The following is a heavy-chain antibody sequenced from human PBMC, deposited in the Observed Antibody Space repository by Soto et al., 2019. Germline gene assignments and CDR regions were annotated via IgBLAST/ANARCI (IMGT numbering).Heavy chain of an antibody. J-gene: IGHJ5*02. D-gene: IGHD6-13*01. CDR2: IYYSGST. CDR1: GGSISSSSYY. V-gene: IGHV4-39*01. CDR3: ARQVPRGLSRQLRERGNLSWGGNWFDP. Sequence: QLQLQESGPGLVKPSETLSLTCTVSGGSISSSSYYWGWIRQPPGKGLEWIGSIYYSGSTYYNPSLKSRVTISVDTSKNQFSLKLSSVTAADTAVYYCARQVPRGLSRQLRERGNLSWGGNWFDPWGQGTLVTVSS.